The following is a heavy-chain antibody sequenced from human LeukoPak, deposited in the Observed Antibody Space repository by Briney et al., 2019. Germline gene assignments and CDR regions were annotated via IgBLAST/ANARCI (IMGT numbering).Heavy chain of an antibody. D-gene: IGHD1-26*01. CDR3: AKGRVGANGYYYYGMDV. CDR2: INSDGSST. CDR1: GFTFSSYW. Sequence: GGSLRLSCAASGFTFSSYWMHWARQAPGKGLVWVSRINSDGSSTSYADSVKGRFTISRDNAKNTLYLQMNSLRTEDTAVYYCAKGRVGANGYYYYGMDVWGQGTTVTVSS. V-gene: IGHV3-74*01. J-gene: IGHJ6*02.